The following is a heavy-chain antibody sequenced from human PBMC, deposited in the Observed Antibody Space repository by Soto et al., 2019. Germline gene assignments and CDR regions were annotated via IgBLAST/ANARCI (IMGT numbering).Heavy chain of an antibody. CDR2: IYYSGST. CDR3: AGGSSSRFYGMDV. D-gene: IGHD6-13*01. Sequence: PSETLSLTCTVSGGSISSGGYYWSWIRQHPGKGLEWIGYIYYSGSTYYNPSLKSRVTISVDTSKNQFSLKLSSVTAADTAVYYCAGGSSSRFYGMDVWGQGTTVTVSS. J-gene: IGHJ6*02. CDR1: GGSISSGGYY. V-gene: IGHV4-31*03.